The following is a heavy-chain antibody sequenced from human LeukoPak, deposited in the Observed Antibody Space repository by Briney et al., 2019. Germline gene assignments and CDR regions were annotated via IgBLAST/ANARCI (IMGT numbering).Heavy chain of an antibody. CDR3: ARATYYCDSSGYSSAFDI. J-gene: IGHJ3*02. CDR2: IGTAGDT. Sequence: GGSLRLSCAASGFTFSSYDMHWVRHATGKGLEWVSAIGTAGDTYYPGSVKGRFTISRENAKNSLYLQMNSLRAGDTAVYYCARATYYCDSSGYSSAFDIRGQGTMVTVSS. V-gene: IGHV3-13*04. CDR1: GFTFSSYD. D-gene: IGHD3-22*01.